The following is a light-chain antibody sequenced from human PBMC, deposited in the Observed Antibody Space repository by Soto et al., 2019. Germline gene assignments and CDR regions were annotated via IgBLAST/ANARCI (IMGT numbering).Light chain of an antibody. J-gene: IGKJ5*01. V-gene: IGKV3D-15*01. CDR3: QQYNNWPPIT. CDR2: TVS. CDR1: QSVNSK. Sequence: EVVMTQSPATLSVAPGERATLSCRASQSVNSKLAWYQQKPGQAPRLLIHTVSTRATGIPPRFSGSGSGTEFTLTISSLQSEDFAVYYCQQYNNWPPITFGQGTRLEIK.